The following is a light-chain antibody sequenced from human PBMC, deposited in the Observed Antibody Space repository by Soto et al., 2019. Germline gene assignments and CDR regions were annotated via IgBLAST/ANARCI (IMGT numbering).Light chain of an antibody. J-gene: IGLJ1*01. V-gene: IGLV1-44*01. CDR3: AAWDDSLNAYV. CDR1: SSNIGANT. CDR2: SHS. Sequence: QSVLTQPPSVSGTPGQRVAFSCSGSSSNIGANTVNWYQQVPGAAPNLLIYSHSQRPSGVPDRFSGSKSGTSASLAISGLQSDDEADYYCAAWDDSLNAYVFGTGTKVTVL.